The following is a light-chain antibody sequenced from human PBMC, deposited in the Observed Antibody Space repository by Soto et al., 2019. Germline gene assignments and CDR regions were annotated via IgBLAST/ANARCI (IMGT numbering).Light chain of an antibody. Sequence: QSALTQPASGSGAPGQAITISCTGTSSDIGSFNYVSWYQHHPGTAPKLIIYGVSNRPSGVSNRFSGSKSGNTASLTISGLQAEDEADYYCSSYTTTSTQVFGTGTKVTV. V-gene: IGLV2-14*03. J-gene: IGLJ1*01. CDR3: SSYTTTSTQV. CDR2: GVS. CDR1: SSDIGSFNY.